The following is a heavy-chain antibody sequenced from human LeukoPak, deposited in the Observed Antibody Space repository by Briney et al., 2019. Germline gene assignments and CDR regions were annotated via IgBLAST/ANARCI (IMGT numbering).Heavy chain of an antibody. CDR1: GYSISSGYY. J-gene: IGHJ4*02. D-gene: IGHD3-22*01. Sequence: SETLSLTCTVSGYSISSGYYWGWIRQPPGKGLEWIGSIYHSGSTYYNPSLKSRVTISVDTSKNQFSLKLSSVTAADTAVYYCARDRTYDSSGYSSYYFDYWGQGTLVTVSS. CDR2: IYHSGST. V-gene: IGHV4-38-2*02. CDR3: ARDRTYDSSGYSSYYFDY.